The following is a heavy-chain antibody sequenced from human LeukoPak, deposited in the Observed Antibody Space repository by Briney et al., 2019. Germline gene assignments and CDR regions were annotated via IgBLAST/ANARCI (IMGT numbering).Heavy chain of an antibody. Sequence: SETLSLTCAVSGGSISSGGYSWSWIRQPPGKGLEWIGYIYHSGSTYYNPSLKSRVTISVDTSKNQFSLKLTSVTAADTAVYYCARFAYCGGHCWYYFDYWGQGSLVTVSS. V-gene: IGHV4-30-2*05. CDR1: GGSISSGGYS. J-gene: IGHJ4*02. D-gene: IGHD2-21*02. CDR2: IYHSGST. CDR3: ARFAYCGGHCWYYFDY.